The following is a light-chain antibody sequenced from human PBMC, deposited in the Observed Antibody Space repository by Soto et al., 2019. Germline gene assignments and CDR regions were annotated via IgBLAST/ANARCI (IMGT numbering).Light chain of an antibody. J-gene: IGLJ3*02. Sequence: QSALTQPASVSGSPGQSITISCTGTSSDVGGYNYVSWYQQHPGKAPKLMIYEVSNRPLGVSNRFSGSKSGNTASLTISGRQAEDEAQYYCSSYTSGSTWVFGGGTKLTVL. CDR2: EVS. V-gene: IGLV2-14*01. CDR1: SSDVGGYNY. CDR3: SSYTSGSTWV.